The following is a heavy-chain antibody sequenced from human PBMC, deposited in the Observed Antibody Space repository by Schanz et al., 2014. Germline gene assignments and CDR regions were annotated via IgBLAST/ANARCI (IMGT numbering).Heavy chain of an antibody. CDR1: GFSFSSYA. Sequence: EVQLLESGGGLVQPGGSLRLSCATSGFSFSSYAINWVRQAPGKGLEWVSRIKSDGSSTSYADSVKGRFTISRDNAKNTLYLQMNSLRAEDTAVYYCAKSDAFDIWGQGTLVTVSS. CDR2: IKSDGSST. J-gene: IGHJ3*02. CDR3: AKSDAFDI. V-gene: IGHV3-74*02.